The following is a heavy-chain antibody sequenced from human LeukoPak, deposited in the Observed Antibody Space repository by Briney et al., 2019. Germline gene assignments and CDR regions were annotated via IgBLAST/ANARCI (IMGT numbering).Heavy chain of an antibody. Sequence: GGSLRLSCAASGFTFSSYGMHWVRQAPGKGLEWVAVISYDGSNKYYADSVKGRFTISRDNSKNTLYLQMNSLRAEDTAVYYCAKDRTGYFDYWGQGTLVTVSS. J-gene: IGHJ4*02. CDR2: ISYDGSNK. D-gene: IGHD1-14*01. CDR1: GFTFSSYG. CDR3: AKDRTGYFDY. V-gene: IGHV3-30*18.